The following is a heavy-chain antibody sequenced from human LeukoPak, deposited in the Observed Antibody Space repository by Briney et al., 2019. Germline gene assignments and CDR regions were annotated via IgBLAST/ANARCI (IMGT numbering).Heavy chain of an antibody. V-gene: IGHV4-4*07. CDR1: GGSINNYY. D-gene: IGHD6-13*01. CDR2: IYSSGKT. CDR3: ARQSLLIAATGYYFDY. J-gene: IGHJ4*02. Sequence: SETLSLTCTVSGGSINNYYWTWIRQPAGKGLEWIGRIYSSGKTNYNPSLKSRVTMSVDTSNNQFSLKLSSVTAADTAVYYCARQSLLIAATGYYFDYWGQGTLVTVSS.